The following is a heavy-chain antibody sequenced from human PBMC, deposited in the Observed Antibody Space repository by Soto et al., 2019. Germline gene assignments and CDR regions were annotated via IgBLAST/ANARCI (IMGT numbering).Heavy chain of an antibody. V-gene: IGHV3-74*01. J-gene: IGHJ6*03. CDR3: AKFYDDYYYMYV. Sequence: EVQLVESGGGLVQPGGSLRLSCAASGFTFNRYWMHWVRQAPGKGLVWVSRMKNDGSSTSYADSVKGRFSISRDNDKKTVYLQMNSLRVEDTAVYYCAKFYDDYYYMYVWGKGTTVTVFS. CDR1: GFTFNRYW. CDR2: MKNDGSST.